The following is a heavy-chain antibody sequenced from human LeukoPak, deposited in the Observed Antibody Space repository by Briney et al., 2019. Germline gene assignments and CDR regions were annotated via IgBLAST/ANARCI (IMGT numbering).Heavy chain of an antibody. CDR3: AKEILRFAL. J-gene: IGHJ3*01. Sequence: ASVKVSCKASGYSFNTQGMNWGRQAPGQGVEWMGWINTHSGNPTYAQCFTGRFVFSLDASVSTAYLQISSLKAEDTAIYYCAKEILRFALWGQGTMVTASS. V-gene: IGHV7-4-1*02. CDR1: GYSFNTQG. CDR2: INTHSGNP.